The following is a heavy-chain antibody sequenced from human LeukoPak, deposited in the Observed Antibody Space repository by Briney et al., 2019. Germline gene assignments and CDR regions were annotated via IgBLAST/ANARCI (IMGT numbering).Heavy chain of an antibody. CDR1: GGSFSGYY. CDR2: INHSGST. V-gene: IGHV4-34*01. Sequence: PSETLSLTCAVYGGSFSGYYWSWIRQPPGKGLEWIGEINHSGSTNYNPSLKSRVTISVDTSKNQFSLKLSSVTAADTAVYYCARGGAGFGELGAFGFFARRRSKVVYYFDYWGQGTLVTVSS. J-gene: IGHJ4*02. D-gene: IGHD3-10*01. CDR3: ARGGAGFGELGAFGFFARRRSKVVYYFDY.